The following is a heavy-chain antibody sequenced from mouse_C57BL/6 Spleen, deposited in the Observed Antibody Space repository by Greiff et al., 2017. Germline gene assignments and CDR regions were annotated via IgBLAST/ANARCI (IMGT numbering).Heavy chain of an antibody. CDR3: ARGGLLYTMDS. CDR2: ISSGSSTI. J-gene: IGHJ4*01. Sequence: EVQMVESGGGLVMPGGSLKLSCAASGFTFSDYGMHWVRQAPEKGLEWVAYISSGSSTIYYADTVKGRFTISRDNAKNTLFLQMTSLRSEDTAMYYCARGGLLYTMDSWGQETSVTVSS. CDR1: GFTFSDYG. D-gene: IGHD1-1*01. V-gene: IGHV5-17*01.